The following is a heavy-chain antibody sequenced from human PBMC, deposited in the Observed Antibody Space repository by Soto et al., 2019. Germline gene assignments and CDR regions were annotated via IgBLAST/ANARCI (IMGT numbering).Heavy chain of an antibody. D-gene: IGHD6-13*01. J-gene: IGHJ5*02. CDR3: AKQRYSSSWFTFDP. Sequence: GGSLRLSCAASGFTFSSYAMSWVRQAPGKGLEWVSAISGSGGSTYYADSVKGRFTISRDNSKNTLYLQMNSLRAEDTSVYYCAKQRYSSSWFTFDPWGQGTLVTVSS. CDR2: ISGSGGST. CDR1: GFTFSSYA. V-gene: IGHV3-23*01.